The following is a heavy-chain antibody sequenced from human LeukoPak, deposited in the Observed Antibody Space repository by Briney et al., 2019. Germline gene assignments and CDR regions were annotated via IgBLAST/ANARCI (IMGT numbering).Heavy chain of an antibody. Sequence: EASVKVSCKASGGTFSSFAISWVRQAPGQGLEWMGIINPSGGNTNYAQKFQGRVTMTRDTSTSTVYMELSSLRSGDTAVYYCARFAVHRRLAVAGQFGLDYWGQGTLVTVSS. CDR3: ARFAVHRRLAVAGQFGLDY. V-gene: IGHV1-46*01. CDR2: INPSGGNT. D-gene: IGHD6-19*01. CDR1: GGTFSSFA. J-gene: IGHJ4*02.